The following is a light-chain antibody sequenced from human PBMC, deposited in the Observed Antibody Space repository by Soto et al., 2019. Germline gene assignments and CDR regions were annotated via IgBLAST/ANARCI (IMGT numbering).Light chain of an antibody. V-gene: IGLV2-8*01. J-gene: IGLJ3*02. Sequence: QSALTQPPSASGSPGQSVTISCTGTSSDVGGYNYVSWYQQHPGKAPKVMIYEVNKRPSGVPDRFSGSKSGNTASLTVSGLQAEDEADYYCKSYVGINNCVFGGGTKLTVL. CDR2: EVN. CDR3: KSYVGINNCV. CDR1: SSDVGGYNY.